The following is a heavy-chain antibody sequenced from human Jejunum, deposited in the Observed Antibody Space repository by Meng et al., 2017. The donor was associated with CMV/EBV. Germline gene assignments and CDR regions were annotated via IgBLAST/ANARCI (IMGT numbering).Heavy chain of an antibody. D-gene: IGHD2/OR15-2a*01. V-gene: IGHV1-69*10. J-gene: IGHJ4*02. CDR2: LIPVLNKA. Sequence: QGQLWQAGAEVKKPGSSVKVACKTSGGSFSTYTFSWVRQAPGQGLEWMGGLIPVLNKAKSAPRFQDRVTFTADETTTTAYMELSSLTFEDTAVYFCARGRGNQPLFDFWGQGTLVTVSS. CDR3: ARGRGNQPLFDF. CDR1: GGSFSTYT.